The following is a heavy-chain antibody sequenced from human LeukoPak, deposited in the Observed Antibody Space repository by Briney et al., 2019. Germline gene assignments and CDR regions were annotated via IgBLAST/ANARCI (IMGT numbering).Heavy chain of an antibody. CDR1: GFTFSSYA. J-gene: IGHJ4*02. V-gene: IGHV3-30-3*01. CDR3: ARERTGFDY. CDR2: ISYDGSNK. D-gene: IGHD3/OR15-3a*01. Sequence: GRSLRFSCAASGFTFSSYAMRWVRQAPGKGLEWVAVISYDGSNKYYADSVKGRFTISRDNSKNTLYLQMNSLRAEDTAVYYCARERTGFDYWGQGTLVTVSS.